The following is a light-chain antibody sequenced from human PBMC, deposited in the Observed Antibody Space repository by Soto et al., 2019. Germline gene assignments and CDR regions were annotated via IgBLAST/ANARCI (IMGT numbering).Light chain of an antibody. CDR1: SSDVGGYNS. V-gene: IGLV2-14*03. Sequence: QSVLTQPASVSGSPGQSITVSCTGTSSDVGGYNSVSWYQQHPGKPPKLIIYEVSNRPSGVSDRFSGSKSGNTASLTISGLQAEDEADYYCSSYTSNSSYVFATGTKVTV. CDR3: SSYTSNSSYV. CDR2: EVS. J-gene: IGLJ1*01.